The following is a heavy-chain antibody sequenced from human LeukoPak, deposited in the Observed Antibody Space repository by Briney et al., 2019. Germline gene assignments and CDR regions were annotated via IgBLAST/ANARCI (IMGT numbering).Heavy chain of an antibody. CDR3: ARVEMAAAGTSFDY. Sequence: GGSLRLSCAASGFTFSSYNMNWVRQAPGKGLEWVAYIRSTSSTIYYADSVKGRFTISRDNAKNSLYLQMNCLRADDTAVYYCARVEMAAAGTSFDYWGQGTLVTVSS. D-gene: IGHD6-13*01. J-gene: IGHJ4*02. CDR1: GFTFSSYN. CDR2: IRSTSSTI. V-gene: IGHV3-48*01.